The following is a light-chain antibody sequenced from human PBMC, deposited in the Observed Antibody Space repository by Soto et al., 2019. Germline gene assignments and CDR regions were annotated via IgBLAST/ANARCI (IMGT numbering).Light chain of an antibody. Sequence: DIQMTQSPSSLSASVGDSVTITCRASQSIRTYLNWYQQKPGKAPKFLIYAASTLQSGVPSRFSGSGSGTDFNLTISSLQPEDFATYYCQQTYSNPRAFGQGTKVEIK. CDR3: QQTYSNPRA. J-gene: IGKJ1*01. CDR1: QSIRTY. CDR2: AAS. V-gene: IGKV1-39*01.